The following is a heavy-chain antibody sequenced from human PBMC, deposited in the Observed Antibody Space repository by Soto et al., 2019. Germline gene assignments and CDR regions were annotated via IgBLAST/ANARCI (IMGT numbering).Heavy chain of an antibody. Sequence: GGSLRLSCAASGFTVSSNYMSWVRQAPGKGLEWVSVIYSGGSTYYADSVKGRFTISRDNSKNTLYLQMNSLRAEDTAVYYCARDLVVAASGGAFDIWGQGTMVTVSS. CDR1: GFTVSSNY. CDR2: IYSGGST. CDR3: ARDLVVAASGGAFDI. D-gene: IGHD2-15*01. J-gene: IGHJ3*02. V-gene: IGHV3-66*01.